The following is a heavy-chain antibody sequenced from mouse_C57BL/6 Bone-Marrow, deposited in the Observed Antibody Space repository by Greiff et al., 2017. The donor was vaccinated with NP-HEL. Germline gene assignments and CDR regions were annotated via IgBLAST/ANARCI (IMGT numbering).Heavy chain of an antibody. V-gene: IGHV3-8*01. CDR1: GYSITSDY. Sequence: EVQLQESGPGLAKPSQTLSLTCSVTGYSITSDYWNWIRKFPGNKLEYMGYISYSSSTYYNPSLKSRISITRDTSKNQYYLQLNSVTTEDTATYYCARSPLWLRRNYYAMDYWGQGTSVTVSS. CDR3: ARSPLWLRRNYYAMDY. D-gene: IGHD2-2*01. J-gene: IGHJ4*01. CDR2: ISYSSST.